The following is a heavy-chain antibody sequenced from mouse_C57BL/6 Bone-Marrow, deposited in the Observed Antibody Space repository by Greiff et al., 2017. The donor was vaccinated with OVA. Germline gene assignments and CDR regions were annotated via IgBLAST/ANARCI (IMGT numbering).Heavy chain of an antibody. CDR2: ISDGGSYT. V-gene: IGHV5-4*03. J-gene: IGHJ2*01. Sequence: EVKLVESGGGLVKPGGSLKLSCAASGFTFSSYAMSWVRQTPEKRLEWVATISDGGSYTYYPDNVKGRFTISRDNAKNNLYLQMSHLKSEDTAMYYCARNPYFDYWGKGTTLTVSS. CDR1: GFTFSSYA. CDR3: ARNPYFDY.